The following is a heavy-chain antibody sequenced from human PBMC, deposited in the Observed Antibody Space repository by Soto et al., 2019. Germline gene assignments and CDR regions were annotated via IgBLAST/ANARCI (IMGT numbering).Heavy chain of an antibody. Sequence: QVQLVESGGGLVKPGGSLRLSCAASGFTFSEDYMSWIRQAPGKGLEWVSYISGSGSIIDYADSVKGRFTISRDNAKNSLYLQMNSLRAEDTAVYYCARDGDYYDSSGYFLRDAFDIWGQGTMVTVSS. CDR3: ARDGDYYDSSGYFLRDAFDI. CDR2: ISGSGSII. CDR1: GFTFSEDY. J-gene: IGHJ3*02. V-gene: IGHV3-11*01. D-gene: IGHD3-22*01.